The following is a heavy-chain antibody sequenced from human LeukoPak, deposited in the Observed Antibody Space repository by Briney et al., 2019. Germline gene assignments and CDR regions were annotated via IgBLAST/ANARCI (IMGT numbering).Heavy chain of an antibody. CDR1: GFTFSRYS. V-gene: IGHV3-21*01. Sequence: GGSLRLSCAASGFTFSRYSMNWVLQAPGKGLEWVASISSTSTFIYSADSVKGRFTISRDTAKNSLFLQMNSLRAEDTAIYYCARDYFDSSDYPQTYYYYYMDVWGKGTTVTVSS. J-gene: IGHJ6*03. CDR2: ISSTSTFI. D-gene: IGHD3-22*01. CDR3: ARDYFDSSDYPQTYYYYYMDV.